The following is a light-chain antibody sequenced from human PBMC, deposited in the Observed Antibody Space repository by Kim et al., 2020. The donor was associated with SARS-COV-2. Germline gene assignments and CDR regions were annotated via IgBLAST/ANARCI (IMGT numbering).Light chain of an antibody. CDR1: QSIATW. J-gene: IGKJ1*01. V-gene: IGKV1-5*03. Sequence: DIQMTQSPSTLSASVGDRVTITCRASQSIATWLAWYQQKPGKAPKLLIYKTSNLESGVPSRFSGSGFGTEFTLTINSLQPDDFATYYCQHHSSSLTFGQGTKVDIK. CDR2: KTS. CDR3: QHHSSSLT.